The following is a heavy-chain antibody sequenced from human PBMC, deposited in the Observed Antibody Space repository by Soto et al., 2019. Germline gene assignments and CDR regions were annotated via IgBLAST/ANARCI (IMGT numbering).Heavy chain of an antibody. V-gene: IGHV3-48*02. D-gene: IGHD3-10*01. J-gene: IGHJ4*02. CDR1: GFRFSIYS. CDR2: ITSDTNTI. Sequence: EVQLVESGGGLVHPGGSLRLSCAASGFRFSIYSMNWVRQAPGTGLEGSAYITSDTNTIKYADSVKGRFTISRDNAKNSVYIQINSLRDEDTAVYYCARSGEGTFDYWGQGTVVTVSS. CDR3: ARSGEGTFDY.